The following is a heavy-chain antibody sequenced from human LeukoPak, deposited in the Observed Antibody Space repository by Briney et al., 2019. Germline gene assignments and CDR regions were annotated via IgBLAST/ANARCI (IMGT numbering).Heavy chain of an antibody. CDR1: GYSISSGYY. CDR2: IFHSGSI. J-gene: IGHJ3*01. Sequence: SETLSLTCAVSGYSISSGYYWGWIRQSPGKGMEWIATIFHSGSIYYNPSLKSRVTLSVDTSKNQFSLKLNSVTAADTALYYCARMGVSYYYDSSTYYPAAFDVWGQGTMVSVSS. CDR3: ARMGVSYYYDSSTYYPAAFDV. V-gene: IGHV4-38-2*01. D-gene: IGHD3-22*01.